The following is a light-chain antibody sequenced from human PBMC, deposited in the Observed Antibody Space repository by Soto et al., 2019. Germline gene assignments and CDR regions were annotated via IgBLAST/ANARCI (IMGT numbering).Light chain of an antibody. V-gene: IGLV2-14*01. CDR3: ASYTSSSTSVI. CDR2: EVT. CDR1: SSDVGTYDD. Sequence: QSALTQPASVSASPGQSITISCTGTSSDVGTYDDVSWYRQHPGKGPKLLIYEVTNRPSGISSRFSGSKSGNTASLTISGLQAEDEADYYCASYTSSSTSVIFGRGTQLTVL. J-gene: IGLJ2*01.